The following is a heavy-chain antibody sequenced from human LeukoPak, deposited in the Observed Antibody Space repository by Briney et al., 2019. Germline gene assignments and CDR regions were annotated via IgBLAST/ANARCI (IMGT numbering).Heavy chain of an antibody. Sequence: SETLSLTCTVSGGPISSSSSYWGWIRQPPGKGLECIGIIYYSGSTYYNPSLKSRVTISVDTSKNQFSLKLNSVTAADTAVYYCAKQVRDSSGYYKASYFDYWGQGTLVTVSS. D-gene: IGHD3-22*01. J-gene: IGHJ4*02. CDR2: IYYSGST. CDR3: AKQVRDSSGYYKASYFDY. CDR1: GGPISSSSSY. V-gene: IGHV4-39*01.